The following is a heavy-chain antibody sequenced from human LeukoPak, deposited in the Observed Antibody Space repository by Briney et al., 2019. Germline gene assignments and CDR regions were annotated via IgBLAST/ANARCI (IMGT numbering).Heavy chain of an antibody. V-gene: IGHV4-61*02. Sequence: PSQTLSLTCTVSGGSISSGSYYWSWIRQPAGKGLEWIGRIYTSGSTNYNPSLKSRVTMSVDTSKNQFSLKLSSVTAADTAVYYCARVRYCSSTSCFAPDAFDIWGQGTMVTVSS. D-gene: IGHD2-2*01. J-gene: IGHJ3*02. CDR2: IYTSGST. CDR1: GGSISSGSYY. CDR3: ARVRYCSSTSCFAPDAFDI.